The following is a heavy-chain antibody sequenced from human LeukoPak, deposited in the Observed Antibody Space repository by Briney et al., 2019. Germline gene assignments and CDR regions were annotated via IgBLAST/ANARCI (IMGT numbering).Heavy chain of an antibody. CDR1: GFTFSSYG. CDR2: ISTSSSYI. D-gene: IGHD6-6*01. Sequence: GGSLRLSCAASGFTFSSYGMNWVRQAPGKGLEWVSSISTSSSYIYYADSMKGRFTISRDNAKNSLYLQMNSLRAEDTAVYYCARGGVYSTSAVDYWGQGTLVTVSS. V-gene: IGHV3-21*01. J-gene: IGHJ4*02. CDR3: ARGGVYSTSAVDY.